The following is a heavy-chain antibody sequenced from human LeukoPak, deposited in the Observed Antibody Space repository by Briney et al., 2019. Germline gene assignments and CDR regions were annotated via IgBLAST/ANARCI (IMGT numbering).Heavy chain of an antibody. CDR1: GFTFSSYE. V-gene: IGHV3-48*03. Sequence: GGSRRLPCAASGFTFSSYEINWVRQAPGKGLEWVSSISSIGSTIYYADSVKGRFTISRDNAKNSLYLQMNSLRAEDTAVYYCARDRGYYGSGSYLYYYYGMDVWGQGTTVTVSS. CDR3: ARDRGYYGSGSYLYYYYGMDV. J-gene: IGHJ6*02. CDR2: ISSIGSTI. D-gene: IGHD3-10*01.